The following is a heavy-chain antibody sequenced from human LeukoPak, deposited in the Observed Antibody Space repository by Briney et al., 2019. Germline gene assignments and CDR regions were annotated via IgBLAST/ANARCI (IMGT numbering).Heavy chain of an antibody. D-gene: IGHD3-9*01. J-gene: IGHJ5*02. CDR2: INAGNGNT. CDR1: GYTFTSYA. CDR3: ARGPLRYFDWFFDP. V-gene: IGHV1-3*01. Sequence: ASVKVFCKASGYTFTSYAMHWVRQAPGQRLEWMGWINAGNGNTKYSQKFQGRVTITRDTSASTAYMELSSLRSEDTAVYYCARGPLRYFDWFFDPWGQGTLVTVSS.